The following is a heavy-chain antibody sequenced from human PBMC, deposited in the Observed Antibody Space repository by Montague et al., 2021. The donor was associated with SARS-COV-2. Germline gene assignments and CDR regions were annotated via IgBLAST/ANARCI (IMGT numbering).Heavy chain of an antibody. V-gene: IGHV4-34*01. CDR2: VNFRGRT. CDR3: ARFPHGSGSYNADYNYGMDV. Sequence: ESLSLACVVYGGSFNDFYWSWIRQPPGKGLEWIGEVNFRGRTNYNPSLKSRATVSVDKSNNHFSLRVSSVTAADTAVYYCARFPHGSGSYNADYNYGMDVWGQGTTVTVSS. J-gene: IGHJ6*02. D-gene: IGHD3-10*01. CDR1: GGSFNDFY.